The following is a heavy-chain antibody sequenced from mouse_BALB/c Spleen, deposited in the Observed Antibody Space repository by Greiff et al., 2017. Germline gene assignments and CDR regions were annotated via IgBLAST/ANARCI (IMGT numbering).Heavy chain of an antibody. Sequence: EVKLVESGGGLVKPGGSLKLSCAASGFTFSSYAMSWVRQTPEKRLEWVATISSGGSYTYYPDSVKGRFTISRDNAKNTLYLQMSSLRSEDTAMYYCTIYDYWFAYWGQGTLVTVSA. D-gene: IGHD2-4*01. J-gene: IGHJ3*01. CDR1: GFTFSSYA. V-gene: IGHV5-6-4*01. CDR3: TIYDYWFAY. CDR2: ISSGGSYT.